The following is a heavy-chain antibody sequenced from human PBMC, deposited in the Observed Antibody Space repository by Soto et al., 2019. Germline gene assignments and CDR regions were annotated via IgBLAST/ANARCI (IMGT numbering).Heavy chain of an antibody. V-gene: IGHV3-9*01. CDR3: ARDIGVASGDPRLRGGFDY. Sequence: EVQLVESGGGLVQPGRSLRLSCAASGFTFADYAMHWVRQAPGKGLEWVSIITWNSGRIGYADSVKCRFTISRDNAKNSLYLQTNSPRAEDTALNDCARDIGVASGDPRLRGGFDYGSRGTLVTVSS. CDR1: GFTFADYA. J-gene: IGHJ4*02. D-gene: IGHD3-10*01. CDR2: ITWNSGRI.